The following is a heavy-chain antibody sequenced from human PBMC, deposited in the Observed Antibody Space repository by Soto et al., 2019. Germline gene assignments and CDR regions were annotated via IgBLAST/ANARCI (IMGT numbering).Heavy chain of an antibody. D-gene: IGHD3-9*01. CDR3: ARAQFTGILRYFDWLYGWFDP. V-gene: IGHV1-69*13. Sequence: SVKVSCKASGGTFSSYAISWVRQAPGQGLEWMGGIIPIFGTANYAQKFQGRVTITADESTSTAYMELSSLRSEDTAVYYCARAQFTGILRYFDWLYGWFDPWGQGTLVTVSS. J-gene: IGHJ5*02. CDR1: GGTFSSYA. CDR2: IIPIFGTA.